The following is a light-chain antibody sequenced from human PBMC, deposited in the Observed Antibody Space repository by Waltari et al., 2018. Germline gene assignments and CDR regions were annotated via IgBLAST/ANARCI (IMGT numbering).Light chain of an antibody. CDR1: QSVSTN. V-gene: IGKV3D-15*01. J-gene: IGKJ2*01. CDR2: GAS. Sequence: ETVMTQSPTTLSPSQGDGTTLSCRASQSVSTNLAWYQQKPGQAPRLLIYGASIRATGVPARFSGRGAGTEFTLTISSLQSEDFAVYYCQQYNNWPPYIFGQGSQLEI. CDR3: QQYNNWPPYI.